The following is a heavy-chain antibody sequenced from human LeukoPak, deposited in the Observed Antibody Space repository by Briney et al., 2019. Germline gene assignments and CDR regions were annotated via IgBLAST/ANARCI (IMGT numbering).Heavy chain of an antibody. D-gene: IGHD5-18*01. V-gene: IGHV3-9*01. CDR3: ARDPFNTAMVTYYYMDV. CDR2: ISWNSGSI. CDR1: GFTFDDYA. J-gene: IGHJ6*03. Sequence: GGSLRLSCAASGFTFDDYAMHWVRQAPGKGLEWVSGISWNSGSIGYADSVKGRFTISRDNAKNSLYLQMNSLRAEDTAVYYCARDPFNTAMVTYYYMDVWGKGTTVTVSS.